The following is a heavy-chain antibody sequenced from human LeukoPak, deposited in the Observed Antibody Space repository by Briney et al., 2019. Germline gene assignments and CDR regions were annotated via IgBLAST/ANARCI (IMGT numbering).Heavy chain of an antibody. CDR1: GFTFSSYS. Sequence: KTGVSLRLSCAASGFTFSSYSMNWVRQAPGKGLEWVSSVSSSRSYIYYADSVKGRFTISRDNAKNSLYLQMNSLRAEDTAVYYCARDAYGSGSSVDYWGQGTLVTVSS. D-gene: IGHD3-10*01. CDR3: ARDAYGSGSSVDY. V-gene: IGHV3-21*01. J-gene: IGHJ4*02. CDR2: VSSSRSYI.